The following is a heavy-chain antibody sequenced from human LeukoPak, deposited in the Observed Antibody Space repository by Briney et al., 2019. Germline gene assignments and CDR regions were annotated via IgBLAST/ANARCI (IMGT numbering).Heavy chain of an antibody. CDR2: GYYTGTT. D-gene: IGHD2-15*01. CDR1: GGSISTYY. Sequence: SETLSLTCSVSGGSISTYYWNWIRQPPGKGLEWIGYGYYTGTTDYNPSLQSRVAISTDTSKNQFSLRLTSVTAADTAVYYCARGLVAANPGSFDGWGQGTMVTVSS. CDR3: ARGLVAANPGSFDG. V-gene: IGHV4-59*08. J-gene: IGHJ3*01.